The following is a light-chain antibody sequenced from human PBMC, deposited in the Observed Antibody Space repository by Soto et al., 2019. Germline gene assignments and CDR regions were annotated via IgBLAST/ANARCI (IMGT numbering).Light chain of an antibody. Sequence: DIQMTQSPPSLSASVGDRVTITCRASQDIRNFVAWYQQKPGKAPKLLIYAASTLQSGVPSRFSGSGAGTYITRTISRRRPEDVATCCGHEYRSVPVFGPGTKVEVK. CDR1: QDIRNF. J-gene: IGKJ3*01. CDR2: AAS. V-gene: IGKV1-27*01. CDR3: HEYRSVPV.